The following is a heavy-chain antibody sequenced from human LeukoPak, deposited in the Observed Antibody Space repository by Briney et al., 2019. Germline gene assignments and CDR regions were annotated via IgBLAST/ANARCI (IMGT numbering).Heavy chain of an antibody. J-gene: IGHJ4*02. CDR1: GFTFSSYE. V-gene: IGHV3-48*03. Sequence: PGGSLRLSCAASGFTFSSYEMNWVRQAPGKGLEWVSYISSSGSTIYYADSVKGRFTISRDNARNPLYLQMNSLRAEDTAVYYCASRLVYYFDYWGQGTLVTVSS. CDR3: ASRLVYYFDY. D-gene: IGHD6-6*01. CDR2: ISSSGSTI.